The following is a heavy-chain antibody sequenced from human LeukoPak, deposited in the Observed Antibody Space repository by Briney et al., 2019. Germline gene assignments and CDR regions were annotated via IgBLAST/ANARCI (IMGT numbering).Heavy chain of an antibody. D-gene: IGHD2-2*01. J-gene: IGHJ5*02. CDR2: IIPILGIA. CDR3: ARGLYCNSTNCFRGWFDP. V-gene: IGHV1-69*04. Sequence: ASVKVSCKASGGTFSSYAISWVRQAPGQGLEWMGRIIPILGIANFAQKFQGRVSMTRDTSISTAYMELSGLRSEDTAVYYCARGLYCNSTNCFRGWFDPWGQGTLVTVSS. CDR1: GGTFSSYA.